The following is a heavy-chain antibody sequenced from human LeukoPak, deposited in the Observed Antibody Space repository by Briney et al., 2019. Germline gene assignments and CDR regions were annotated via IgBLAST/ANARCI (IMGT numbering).Heavy chain of an antibody. CDR3: ARAPDLWTDY. D-gene: IGHD1-1*01. J-gene: IGHJ4*02. CDR1: GYTFTSYY. Sequence: GASVKVSCKASGYTFTSYYIHWVRQAPGQELEWIGIINPSGGSTTYAQKFQGRVTMTRDTSTSTVYMELSSLRSEDTAMYYCARAPDLWTDYWGQGTLVTVSS. V-gene: IGHV1-46*01. CDR2: INPSGGST.